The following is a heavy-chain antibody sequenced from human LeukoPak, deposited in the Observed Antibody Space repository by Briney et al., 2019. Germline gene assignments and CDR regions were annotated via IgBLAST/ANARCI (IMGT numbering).Heavy chain of an antibody. V-gene: IGHV3-23*01. J-gene: IGHJ4*02. CDR2: ISGSGGGT. CDR1: GFTFSSYA. Sequence: PGGSLRLSCVASGFTFSSYAMNWVRQAPGKGLEWVSVISGSGGGTYYADSVKGRFTISRDNSKNTLYLQMNSRRAEDTAVYYCAKIQYCSSTSCEEGDYWGQGTLVTISS. D-gene: IGHD2-2*01. CDR3: AKIQYCSSTSCEEGDY.